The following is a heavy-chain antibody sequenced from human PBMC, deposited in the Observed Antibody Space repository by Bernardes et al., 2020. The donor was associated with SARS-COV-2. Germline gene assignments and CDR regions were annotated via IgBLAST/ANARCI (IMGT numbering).Heavy chain of an antibody. CDR3: ARADFSGWDPDYGLDV. V-gene: IGHV3-64*02. CDR2: ISSNGVST. D-gene: IGHD6-19*01. Sequence: GGSLRLSCIASGFTFNSHAMHWVRQAPGKGLKYVAGISSNGVSTTYADSVKGRVTISRDNFKNTLYLQMGSLRPEDVAVYYCARADFSGWDPDYGLDVWGQGTTVTVS. J-gene: IGHJ6*02. CDR1: GFTFNSHA.